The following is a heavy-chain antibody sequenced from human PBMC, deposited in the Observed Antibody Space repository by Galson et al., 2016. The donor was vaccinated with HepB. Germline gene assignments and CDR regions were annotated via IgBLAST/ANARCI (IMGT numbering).Heavy chain of an antibody. CDR1: GFSLSTSGMC. Sequence: PALVKPTQTLTLTCTFSGFSLSTSGMCVSWIRQPPGKALEWLGLIDWDDDKYYSTSLKTRLTISKDTSKNQVVLTMTNMDPVDTATYYCARSRYYYNSGRGFDIWGQGTMVTVSS. CDR3: ARSRYYYNSGRGFDI. D-gene: IGHD3-10*01. CDR2: IDWDDDK. V-gene: IGHV2-70*01. J-gene: IGHJ3*02.